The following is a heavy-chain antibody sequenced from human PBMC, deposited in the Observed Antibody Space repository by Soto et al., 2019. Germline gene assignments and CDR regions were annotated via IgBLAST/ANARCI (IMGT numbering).Heavy chain of an antibody. J-gene: IGHJ3*02. D-gene: IGHD2-15*01. Sequence: QLQLQESGSGLVKPSQTLSLTCAVSGGSISSGGYSWSWIRQPPGKGLEWIGYIYHSGSTYYNPSLKRRVTISVDRSKNQFSLKLSSVTAADTAVYYCAKGGWCSGGSCYTAFDIWGQGTMVTVSS. V-gene: IGHV4-30-2*01. CDR3: AKGGWCSGGSCYTAFDI. CDR2: IYHSGST. CDR1: GGSISSGGYS.